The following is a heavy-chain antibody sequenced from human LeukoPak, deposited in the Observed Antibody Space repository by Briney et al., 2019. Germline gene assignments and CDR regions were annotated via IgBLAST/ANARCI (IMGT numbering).Heavy chain of an antibody. J-gene: IGHJ6*03. V-gene: IGHV3-23*01. CDR2: IIGSSGST. D-gene: IGHD1-26*01. Sequence: GGSLRLSCTASGFTFRNYAMSWVRQAPGKGLEWVSGIIGSSGSTYYGDSVKGRFTISRDNAKNSLYLQMNSLRAEDTAVYYCARDPYSGSYGNYYYYFMDVWGKGTTVTISS. CDR1: GFTFRNYA. CDR3: ARDPYSGSYGNYYYYFMDV.